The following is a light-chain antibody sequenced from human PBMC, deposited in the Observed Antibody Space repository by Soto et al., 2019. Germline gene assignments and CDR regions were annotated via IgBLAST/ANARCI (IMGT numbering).Light chain of an antibody. V-gene: IGKV3-15*01. Sequence: IVMTQSPATLSVSPGERVTLSCRASQSVSTDLAWYQQKPGQAPRLLIYGASTRAIGVPDRFSGGGSGTDFSLTISSMKPEDSDVSDYQQQHYCTPGTFGQGTKVDIK. CDR2: GAS. CDR1: QSVSTD. J-gene: IGKJ1*01. CDR3: QQQHYCTPGT.